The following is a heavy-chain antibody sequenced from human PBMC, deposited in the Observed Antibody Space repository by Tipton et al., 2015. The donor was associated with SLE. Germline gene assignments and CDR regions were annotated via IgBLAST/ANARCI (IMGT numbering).Heavy chain of an antibody. J-gene: IGHJ4*02. V-gene: IGHV4-61*09. CDR1: GGSISSGSYY. Sequence: TLSLTCTVSGGSISSGSYYWSWLRQPAGKGLEWIGHIYTSGSTNYNPSLKSRVTISVDTSKNQFSLNLRSVTAADTAVYYCARGVLDFWGQGTLVTVSS. CDR2: IYTSGST. CDR3: ARGVLDF.